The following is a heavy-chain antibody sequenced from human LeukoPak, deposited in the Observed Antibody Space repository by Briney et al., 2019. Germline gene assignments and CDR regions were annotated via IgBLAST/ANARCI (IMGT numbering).Heavy chain of an antibody. D-gene: IGHD4-23*01. V-gene: IGHV3-23*01. CDR3: AKSPAVDAAFDI. Sequence: GGSLRLSCAASGFTFSNFAVSWVRQAPGKGLEWVSAISGSGGSTYYADSVKGRFTISRDNSKNTLYLQMNSLRAEDTAVYNCAKSPAVDAAFDIWGKGTMVTVSS. J-gene: IGHJ3*02. CDR2: ISGSGGST. CDR1: GFTFSNFA.